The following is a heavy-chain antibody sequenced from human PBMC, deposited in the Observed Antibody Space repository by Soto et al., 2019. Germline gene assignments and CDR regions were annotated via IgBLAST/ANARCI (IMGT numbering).Heavy chain of an antibody. CDR1: RGSISRGGYS. J-gene: IGHJ5*02. CDR3: ARGTYYDDSRIWFDA. CDR2: TYYSGST. D-gene: IGHD3-22*01. V-gene: IGHV4-31*03. Sequence: SQTLSLTCTVSRGSISRGGYSWSWIRQHPEQCLQLIGYTYYSGSTYYNPSLKSRITISGDPSNNQFSLKLYPVTATHTPVSYCARGTYYDDSRIWFDAWGEGTLVTVSS.